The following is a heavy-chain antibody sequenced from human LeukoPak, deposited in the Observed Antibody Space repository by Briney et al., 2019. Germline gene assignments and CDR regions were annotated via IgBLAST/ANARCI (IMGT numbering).Heavy chain of an antibody. CDR3: ARELWFVNAPGSWFDP. CDR2: IFHSGSS. Sequence: TLSLTCAVSGDSISSGDYSWSWIRQPSGKGLEWIGYIFHSGSSYYTPSLKSRVTISVDKSKNQFSLRLTSVTAADTAVYYCARELWFVNAPGSWFDPWGQGTLVTVSS. D-gene: IGHD3-10*01. V-gene: IGHV4-30-2*01. CDR1: GDSISSGDYS. J-gene: IGHJ5*02.